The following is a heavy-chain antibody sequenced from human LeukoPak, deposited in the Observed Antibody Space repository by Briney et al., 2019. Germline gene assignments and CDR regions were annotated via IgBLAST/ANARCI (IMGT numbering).Heavy chain of an antibody. Sequence: SETLSLTCAVYGGSFSGYYWSWIRQPPGKGLEWIGEINHSGSTNYNPSLKSRVTISVDTSKNQFSLKLSSVTAADPAVYYCARGGRGITFGGVIAPPRYFDLWGRGTLVTVSS. J-gene: IGHJ2*01. V-gene: IGHV4-34*01. D-gene: IGHD3-16*02. CDR3: ARGGRGITFGGVIAPPRYFDL. CDR1: GGSFSGYY. CDR2: INHSGST.